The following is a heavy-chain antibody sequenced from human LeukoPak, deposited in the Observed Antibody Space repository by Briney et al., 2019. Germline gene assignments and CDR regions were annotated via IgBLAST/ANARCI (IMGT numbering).Heavy chain of an antibody. CDR1: GGTFSSYA. CDR2: IIPIFGKA. J-gene: IGHJ5*02. D-gene: IGHD2-2*01. CDR3: ARDRWDIVVVLNWFDP. V-gene: IGHV1-69*13. Sequence: SVRVSCRASGGTFSSYAISWVRQAPGQGLEWMGGIIPIFGKANYAQKFQGRVTITADESTSTAYMELSSLRSEDTAVYYCARDRWDIVVVLNWFDPWGQGTLVTVSS.